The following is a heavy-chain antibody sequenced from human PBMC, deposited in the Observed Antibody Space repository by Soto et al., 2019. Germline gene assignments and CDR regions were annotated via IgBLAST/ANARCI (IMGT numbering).Heavy chain of an antibody. CDR3: ARAQVAAAGANWFAP. J-gene: IGHJ5*02. D-gene: IGHD6-13*01. CDR2: IYYSGST. V-gene: IGHV4-61*01. Sequence: TLSLTCTVSGGSVSSGSYYWSWIRQPPGKGLEWIGYIYYSGSTNYNPSLKSRVTISVDTSKNQFSLKLSSVTAADTAVYYCARAQVAAAGANWFAPWGQGTLVTVSS. CDR1: GGSVSSGSYY.